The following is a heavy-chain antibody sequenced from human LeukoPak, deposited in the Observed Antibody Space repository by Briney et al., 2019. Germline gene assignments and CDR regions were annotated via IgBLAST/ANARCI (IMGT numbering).Heavy chain of an antibody. Sequence: GGSLRLSCAASGFTLRSYTMNWVRQAPGKGLEWVTSIGISSNKIYYADSVKGRFVISRDNAKNSVYLQMNSLRAEDTAVYYCARDRSGSPGGVNLWFDPWGQGTLVTVSS. CDR2: IGISSNKI. D-gene: IGHD1-26*01. CDR1: GFTLRSYT. V-gene: IGHV3-21*01. CDR3: ARDRSGSPGGVNLWFDP. J-gene: IGHJ5*02.